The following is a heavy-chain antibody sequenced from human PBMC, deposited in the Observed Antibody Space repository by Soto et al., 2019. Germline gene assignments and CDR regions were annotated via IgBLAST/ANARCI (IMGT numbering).Heavy chain of an antibody. V-gene: IGHV1-69*06. CDR3: ARSGGVGALYYGMDV. CDR2: IVPAYGKA. D-gene: IGHD1-26*01. Sequence: QVQLEQSGAEVKKAGSSVKVSCKTSGGTFRTYGINWLRQAPGHGLEWMGGIVPAYGKADYAQGFQGRVTITADKSTSAADMEWITPRSEETAVYYCARSGGVGALYYGMDVWGQGTTVSVSS. CDR1: GGTFRTYG. J-gene: IGHJ6*02.